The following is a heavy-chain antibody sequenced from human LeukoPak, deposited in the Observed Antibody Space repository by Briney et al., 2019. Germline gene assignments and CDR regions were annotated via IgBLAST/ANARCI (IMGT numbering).Heavy chain of an antibody. CDR1: GFTFDDYG. CDR2: INWNGGST. V-gene: IGHV3-20*04. Sequence: GGSLRLSCAASGFTFDDYGMSWVRQAPGKGLEWVSGINWNGGSTGYADSVKGRFTISRDNAKNSLYLQMNSLRAEDTALCYCARDYSNYVSPDYWGQGTLVTVSS. CDR3: ARDYSNYVSPDY. D-gene: IGHD4-11*01. J-gene: IGHJ4*02.